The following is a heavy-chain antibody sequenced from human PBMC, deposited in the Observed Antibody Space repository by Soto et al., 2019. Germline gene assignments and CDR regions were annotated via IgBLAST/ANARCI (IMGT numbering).Heavy chain of an antibody. CDR3: ARGLTYYYDSSGYSPFXY. CDR1: GGSISSYY. D-gene: IGHD3-22*01. Sequence: SETLSLTCTVSGGSISSYYWSWIRQPPGKGLEWIGYIYYSGSTNYNPSLKSRVTISVDTSKNQFSLKLSSVTAADTAVYYCARGLTYYYDSSGYSPFXYWGQGTLVTVS. CDR2: IYYSGST. V-gene: IGHV4-59*08. J-gene: IGHJ4*02.